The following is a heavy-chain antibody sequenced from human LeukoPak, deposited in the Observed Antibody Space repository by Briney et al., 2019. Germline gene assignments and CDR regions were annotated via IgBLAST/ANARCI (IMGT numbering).Heavy chain of an antibody. J-gene: IGHJ5*02. Sequence: KPSETLSLTCTVSGGSISSSSYYWGWIRQPPGKGLEWIGSIYYSGSTYYNPSLKSRVTISVDTSKNQFSLRLISVTAADTAVYYCTRLGSWLQPRYGFDPWGQGTLVTVSS. CDR1: GGSISSSSYY. V-gene: IGHV4-39*01. CDR3: TRLGSWLQPRYGFDP. CDR2: IYYSGST. D-gene: IGHD5-18*01.